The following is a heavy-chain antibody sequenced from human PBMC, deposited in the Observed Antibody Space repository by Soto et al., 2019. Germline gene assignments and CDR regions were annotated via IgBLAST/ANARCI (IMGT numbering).Heavy chain of an antibody. D-gene: IGHD4-17*01. J-gene: IGHJ4*02. CDR1: GFTFTTYA. Sequence: EVQLLDSGGGLVQPGGSLRLSCAASGFTFTTYAMAWVRQAPGKGLEWVSAISGSGGHTYYADSVKGRFTISRDNFKNTLYLQMDSLRVEDTAVYYCAKDHLLTTVTTVGDWGQGTLVTVSS. V-gene: IGHV3-23*01. CDR3: AKDHLLTTVTTVGD. CDR2: ISGSGGHT.